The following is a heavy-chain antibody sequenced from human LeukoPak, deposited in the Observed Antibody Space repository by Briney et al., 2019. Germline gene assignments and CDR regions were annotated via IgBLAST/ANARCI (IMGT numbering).Heavy chain of an antibody. CDR2: INTGETT. CDR1: GFNLGRYA. Sequence: GGSLRLSCAATGFNLGRYAMSWVRHAPGRGLEWVSCINTGETTFYADSVKGRFTISRDSSKNNLYLHMTSLRDEDTALYYCAKGAFDVWGQGTVVIVSS. V-gene: IGHV3-23*01. CDR3: AKGAFDV. J-gene: IGHJ3*01.